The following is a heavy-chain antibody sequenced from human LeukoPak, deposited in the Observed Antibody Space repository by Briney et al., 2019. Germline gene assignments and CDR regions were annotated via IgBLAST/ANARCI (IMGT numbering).Heavy chain of an antibody. CDR1: GGSVSSGSYY. J-gene: IGHJ4*02. D-gene: IGHD6-19*01. CDR2: IYYSGST. Sequence: SETLSVTCTVSGGSVSSGSYYWSWIRQPPGKGLEWIGYIYYSGSTNYNPSLKSRVTISVDTSKNQFSLKLSSVTAADTAVYYCARSGRAVAGTYYWGQGTLVTVSS. CDR3: ARSGRAVAGTYY. V-gene: IGHV4-61*01.